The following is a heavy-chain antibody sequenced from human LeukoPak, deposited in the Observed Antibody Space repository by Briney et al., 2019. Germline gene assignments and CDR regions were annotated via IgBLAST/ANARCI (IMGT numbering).Heavy chain of an antibody. J-gene: IGHJ3*01. V-gene: IGHV4-59*13. CDR1: GGSISSYY. CDR2: IYSTGST. CDR3: ARVRIGETSYDASDV. Sequence: SETLSLTCTVSGGSISSYYWTWIRQPPGKGLEWIGDIYSTGSTNYNPYLKRRVTISVDTSKNQFSLKLSSVTAADTAAYFCARVRIGETSYDASDVWGLGTMVTVSS. D-gene: IGHD1-26*01.